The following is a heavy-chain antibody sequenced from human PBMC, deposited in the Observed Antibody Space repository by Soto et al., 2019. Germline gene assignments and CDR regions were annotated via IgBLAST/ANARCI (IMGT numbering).Heavy chain of an antibody. CDR3: ARGEQYSGRIFDY. CDR1: GFAFSQYG. D-gene: IGHD1-26*01. Sequence: PVGSLRLSCTASGFAFSQYGMSWVRQAPGKGLEWVSSIRSFDYRTNYADSVKGRFTISRDNSKSTLSLQLNFVTPEDTAVYFCARGEQYSGRIFDYWGQGTLVTVSS. V-gene: IGHV3-23*01. CDR2: IRSFDYRT. J-gene: IGHJ4*02.